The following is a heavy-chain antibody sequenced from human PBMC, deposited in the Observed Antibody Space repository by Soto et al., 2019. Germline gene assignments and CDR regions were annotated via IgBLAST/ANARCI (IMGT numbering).Heavy chain of an antibody. CDR1: GGTFSSYA. CDR2: IIPIFGTA. J-gene: IGHJ3*02. Sequence: GASVKVSCKASGGTFSSYAISWVRQAPGQGLEWMGGIIPIFGTANYAQKFQGRVTITADESTSTAYMELSSLRSEDTAVYYCARDLSNWGPEDAFDIWGQGTMVTVSS. V-gene: IGHV1-69*13. CDR3: ARDLSNWGPEDAFDI. D-gene: IGHD7-27*01.